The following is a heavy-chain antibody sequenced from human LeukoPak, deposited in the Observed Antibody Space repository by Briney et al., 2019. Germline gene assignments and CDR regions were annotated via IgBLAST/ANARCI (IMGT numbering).Heavy chain of an antibody. J-gene: IGHJ4*02. D-gene: IGHD1-26*01. V-gene: IGHV4-39*01. CDR2: IEYNGKT. Sequence: PSQTLSLTCTVSGGSMSSRNYKWGWIRQPPGKGLEWIGNIEYNGKTYYNSSLKSRVTISMDTSKNQFSLRLSSMTAADTAVYYCAKLGPLPTVSDFDYWGQGILVTVSS. CDR3: AKLGPLPTVSDFDY. CDR1: GGSMSSRNYK.